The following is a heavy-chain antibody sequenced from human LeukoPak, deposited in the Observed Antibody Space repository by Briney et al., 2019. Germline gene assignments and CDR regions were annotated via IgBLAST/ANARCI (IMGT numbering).Heavy chain of an antibody. CDR3: AKDKGGDFLPRYYDSSGYYGYFDY. CDR2: ISYDGSNK. J-gene: IGHJ4*02. Sequence: PGGSLRLSCAASRFTFSSYGMHWVRQAPGKGLEWVAVISYDGSNKYYEESVKGRFTISRVNSKNTLYLQMNSLRAEDTAVYYCAKDKGGDFLPRYYDSSGYYGYFDYWGQGTLVTVSS. V-gene: IGHV3-30*18. D-gene: IGHD3-22*01. CDR1: RFTFSSYG.